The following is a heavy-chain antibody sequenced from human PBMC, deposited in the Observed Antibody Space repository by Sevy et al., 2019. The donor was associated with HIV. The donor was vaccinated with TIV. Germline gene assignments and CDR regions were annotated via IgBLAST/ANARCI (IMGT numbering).Heavy chain of an antibody. V-gene: IGHV3-23*01. CDR3: ASRGGGRYPF. CDR1: GLTFSSYA. D-gene: IGHD1-26*01. J-gene: IGHJ4*02. CDR2: ISGSGGST. Sequence: GGSLRLSCAASGLTFSSYAMSWVRQAPGKGLEWVSAISGSGGSTYYADSVKGRFTISRDNSKNTRYLQMNSLKAEDTAVYYCASRGGGRYPFWGQGTLVTVSS.